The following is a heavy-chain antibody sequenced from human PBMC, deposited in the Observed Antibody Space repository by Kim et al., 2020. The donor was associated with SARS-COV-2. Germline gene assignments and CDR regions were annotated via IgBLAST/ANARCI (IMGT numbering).Heavy chain of an antibody. CDR1: GGSFSGYY. D-gene: IGHD2-15*01. V-gene: IGHV4-34*01. CDR2: INHSGST. Sequence: SETLSLTCAVYGGSFSGYYWSWIRQPPGKGLEWIGEINHSGSTNYNPSLKSRVTISVDTSKNQFSLKLSSVTAADTAVYYCARSKRMQWWYAGYYYYGMDVWGQGTTVTVSS. CDR3: ARSKRMQWWYAGYYYYGMDV. J-gene: IGHJ6*02.